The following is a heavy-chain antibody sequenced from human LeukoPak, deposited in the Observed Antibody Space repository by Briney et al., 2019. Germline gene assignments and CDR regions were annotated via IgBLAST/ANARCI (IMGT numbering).Heavy chain of an antibody. V-gene: IGHV1-18*01. CDR3: ARDRGYDSSGYPLDPFDY. J-gene: IGHJ4*02. D-gene: IGHD3-22*01. Sequence: GASVKVSCKASGYTFTSYGISWVRQAPGQGLEWMGWISAYNGNTSYAQKLQGRVTMTTDTSTSTAYMELRSLRSDDTAVYYCARDRGYDSSGYPLDPFDYWGQGTLVTVSS. CDR1: GYTFTSYG. CDR2: ISAYNGNT.